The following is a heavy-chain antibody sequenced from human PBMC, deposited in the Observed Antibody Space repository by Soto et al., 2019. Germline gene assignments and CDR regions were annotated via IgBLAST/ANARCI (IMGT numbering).Heavy chain of an antibody. CDR2: IYHSGST. V-gene: IGHV4-30-2*01. CDR1: GGSISSGGYS. Sequence: TSETLSLTCAVSGGSISSGGYSWSWIRQPPGKGLEWIGYIYHSGSTYYNPSLKSRVTISVDRSKNQFSLKLSSVTAADTAVYYCARASYGDYYFDYWGQGTLVTVSS. J-gene: IGHJ4*02. D-gene: IGHD4-17*01. CDR3: ARASYGDYYFDY.